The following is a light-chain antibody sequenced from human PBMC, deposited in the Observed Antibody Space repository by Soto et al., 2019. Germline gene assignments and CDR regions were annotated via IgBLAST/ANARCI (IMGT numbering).Light chain of an antibody. CDR1: SGYSNYK. Sequence: QSVLTQPPSASASLGASVTLTCTLSSGYSNYKVDWYQPRPGKGPRFVMRVGTGGIVGSKGDGIPDRFSVLGSGLNRYLTIKNIQEEDESDYHCGADHGSGSNFVYLFGGGTKLTVL. J-gene: IGLJ2*01. CDR3: GADHGSGSNFVYL. CDR2: VGTGGIVG. V-gene: IGLV9-49*01.